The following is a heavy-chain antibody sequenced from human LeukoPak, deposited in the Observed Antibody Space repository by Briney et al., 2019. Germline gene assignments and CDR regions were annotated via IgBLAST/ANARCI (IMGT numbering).Heavy chain of an antibody. J-gene: IGHJ4*02. CDR3: ARDRRQAKIGYVGCFDC. CDR2: IKEDGSEK. CDR1: GFTFSSYW. Sequence: PGGSLRLSCAASGFTFSSYWMSWVRQAPGKGLEWVANIKEDGSEKNYVDSVKGRFTISRDNAKNSLYLQMNSLRAEDTAVYYCARDRRQAKIGYVGCFDCWGQGTLVTVSS. D-gene: IGHD5-12*01. V-gene: IGHV3-7*01.